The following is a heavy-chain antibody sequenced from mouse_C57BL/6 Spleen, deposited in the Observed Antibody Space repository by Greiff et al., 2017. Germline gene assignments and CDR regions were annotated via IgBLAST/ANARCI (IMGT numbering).Heavy chain of an antibody. CDR1: GYTFTSYW. V-gene: IGHV1-61*01. CDR3: AREGIYSNYPYFDY. Sequence: VQLQQPGAELVRPGSSVKLSCKASGYTFTSYWMDWVKQRPGQGLEWIGNIYPSDSETHYNQEFKDKATLTVDKSSSTAYMQLSSLTSEDSAVYYCAREGIYSNYPYFDYWGQGTTLTVSS. D-gene: IGHD2-5*01. CDR2: IYPSDSET. J-gene: IGHJ2*01.